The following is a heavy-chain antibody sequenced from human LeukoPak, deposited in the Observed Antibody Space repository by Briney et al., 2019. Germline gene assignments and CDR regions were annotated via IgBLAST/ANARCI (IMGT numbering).Heavy chain of an antibody. CDR2: MNPKSGYT. Sequence: GASVKVSCKASGYTFTRYDINWVRQATGQGLEWLGWMNPKSGYTGHAQKFQGRVTITADKSTSTAYMELSSLRSEDTAVYYCANDIYCSSTSCSRFDYWGQGTLVTVSS. D-gene: IGHD2-2*01. CDR1: GYTFTRYD. CDR3: ANDIYCSSTSCSRFDY. V-gene: IGHV1-8*03. J-gene: IGHJ4*02.